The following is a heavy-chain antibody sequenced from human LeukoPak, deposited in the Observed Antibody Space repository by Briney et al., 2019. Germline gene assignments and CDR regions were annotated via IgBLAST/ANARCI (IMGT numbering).Heavy chain of an antibody. V-gene: IGHV3-30-3*01. CDR3: ARIRGGPIDY. D-gene: IGHD3-16*01. J-gene: IGHJ4*02. CDR1: GFTLSTYA. CDR2: ISYDGTDT. Sequence: GRSVRLSCAASGFTLSTYAMHWARQAPGKGLEWVAVISYDGTDTYYADSVKGRFTISRDTSKNSLYLQMNSLRPEDTAVFYCARIRGGPIDYWGQGTLVSVSS.